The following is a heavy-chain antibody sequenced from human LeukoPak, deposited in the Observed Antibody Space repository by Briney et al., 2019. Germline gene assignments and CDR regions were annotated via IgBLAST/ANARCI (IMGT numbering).Heavy chain of an antibody. J-gene: IGHJ4*02. CDR1: GFTFSIYA. CDR2: ISGSGGST. CDR3: AKDTRYSSSSSDY. Sequence: PGGSLRLSCAASGFTFSIYAMSCVRQAPGKGLEWVSAISGSGGSTYYADSVKGRFTISRDNSKNTLYLQMNSLRAEDTAVYYCAKDTRYSSSSSDYWGQGTLVTVSS. D-gene: IGHD6-6*01. V-gene: IGHV3-23*01.